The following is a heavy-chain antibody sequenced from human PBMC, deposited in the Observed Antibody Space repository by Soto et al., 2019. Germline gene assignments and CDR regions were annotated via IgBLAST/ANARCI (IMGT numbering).Heavy chain of an antibody. CDR3: ARLGDCSGGSCFSRYYYHGMDV. D-gene: IGHD2-15*01. Sequence: GESLKISCEASGYMFPIYHISWVRQMPGKGLEWVGKIDPSDSRTMYRPSSRARITISADKSLNTAYLQWSSLEASDTAMYYCARLGDCSGGSCFSRYYYHGMDVWGQGTTVTVSS. V-gene: IGHV5-10-1*01. CDR1: GYMFPIYH. J-gene: IGHJ6*02. CDR2: IDPSDSRT.